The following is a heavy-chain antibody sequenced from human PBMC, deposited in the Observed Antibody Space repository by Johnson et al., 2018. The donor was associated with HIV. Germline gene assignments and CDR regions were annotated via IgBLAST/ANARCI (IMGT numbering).Heavy chain of an antibody. J-gene: IGHJ3*02. V-gene: IGHV3-9*01. CDR1: GFTFDDYA. CDR2: ISWNSGSI. Sequence: VQLVESGGDVVQPGRSLRLSCAASGFTFDDYAMHWVRQAPGKGLEWVSGISWNSGSIGYADSVKGRFTISRDNSKNTLYLQMNSLRAEDTAVDYCARDLTSGSYSGSAFDIWGQGTMVTGSS. D-gene: IGHD1-26*01. CDR3: ARDLTSGSYSGSAFDI.